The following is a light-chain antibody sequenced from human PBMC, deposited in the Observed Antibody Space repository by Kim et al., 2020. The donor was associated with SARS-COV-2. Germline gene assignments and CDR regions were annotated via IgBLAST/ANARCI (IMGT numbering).Light chain of an antibody. Sequence: LGQTVRITCQGDSLRKYYGAWYQKKPGQAPVLLIYNKNNRPSGIPDRFSVSTSGNTASLTITGAQAEDEADYYCNSRDNSADRLGVFGGGTQLTVL. CDR2: NKN. V-gene: IGLV3-19*01. J-gene: IGLJ2*01. CDR1: SLRKYY. CDR3: NSRDNSADRLGV.